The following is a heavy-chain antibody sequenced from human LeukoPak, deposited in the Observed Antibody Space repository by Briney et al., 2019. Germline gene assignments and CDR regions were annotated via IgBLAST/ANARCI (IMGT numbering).Heavy chain of an antibody. D-gene: IGHD6-13*01. J-gene: IGHJ4*02. CDR1: GGSISSSSYY. V-gene: IGHV4-39*07. Sequence: SETLSLTCTVSGGSISSSSYYWGWIRQPPGKGLEWIGSIYYSGSTYYNPSLKSRVTISVDTSKNQSSLKVRSVTAADTAVYYCARAAAAAGGQYFDYWGQGTVVTVSS. CDR3: ARAAAAAGGQYFDY. CDR2: IYYSGST.